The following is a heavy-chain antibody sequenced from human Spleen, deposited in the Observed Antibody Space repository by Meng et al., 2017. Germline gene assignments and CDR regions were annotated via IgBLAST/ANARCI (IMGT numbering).Heavy chain of an antibody. CDR3: VKDGDPGGGDH. D-gene: IGHD2-15*01. J-gene: IGHJ4*02. V-gene: IGHV3-9*01. CDR2: ISWNSGSI. CDR1: GFTFDDYA. Sequence: SLKISCAASGFTFDDYAMHWVRQAPGKGLEWVSGISWNSGSIGYADSVKGRFTISRDNAKNSLYLQMNSLRAEDTAFYYCVKDGDPGGGDHWGQGTPVTVSS.